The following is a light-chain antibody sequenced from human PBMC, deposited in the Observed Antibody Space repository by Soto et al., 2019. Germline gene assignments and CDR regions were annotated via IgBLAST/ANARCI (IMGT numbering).Light chain of an antibody. J-gene: IGKJ4*01. CDR3: QQYYDWPPLT. CDR1: QSIMFS. Sequence: EIVMTQSPATLSVSPGERATLSCRASQSIMFSLAWYQQKPGQAPRLLTSGASTRATGIPARFSGSGSGKEFTLTISSLQSEDFAVYYCQQYYDWPPLTFGGGTKVEIK. V-gene: IGKV3-15*01. CDR2: GAS.